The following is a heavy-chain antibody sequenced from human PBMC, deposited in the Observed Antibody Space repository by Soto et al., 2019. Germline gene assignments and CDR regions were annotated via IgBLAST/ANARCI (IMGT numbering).Heavy chain of an antibody. V-gene: IGHV4-30-4*01. D-gene: IGHD7-27*01. CDR2: INDGGST. J-gene: IGHJ4*02. Sequence: QVQLQESGPGLVKPSQTLSLTCTVSGDSISNVNYCLSWIRQPPDKGLEWIGQINDGGSTYNNPSRTSRVTISVDTSKNQFSLQLRSVSAADTAVYYCARGPSGDKVDYWGQGTLVTVSS. CDR3: ARGPSGDKVDY. CDR1: GDSISNVNYC.